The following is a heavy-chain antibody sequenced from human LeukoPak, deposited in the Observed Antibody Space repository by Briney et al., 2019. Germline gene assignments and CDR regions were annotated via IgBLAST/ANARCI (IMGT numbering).Heavy chain of an antibody. V-gene: IGHV6-1*01. CDR1: GDSVSSNNAV. CDR2: TYYRSQWYS. J-gene: IGHJ4*02. CDR3: ARDRGSLRYYFDY. Sequence: SQTLSLTCAISGDSVSSNNAVWAWIRQSPSTGLEWLGRTYYRSQWYSDYAVSVRSRININPDTSKNQFSLQLNSVTPEDTAVYYCARDRGSLRYYFDYWGQGTLVTVSS. D-gene: IGHD1-26*01.